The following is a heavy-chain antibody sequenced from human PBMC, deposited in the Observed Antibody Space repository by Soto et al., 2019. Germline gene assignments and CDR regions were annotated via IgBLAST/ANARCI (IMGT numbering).Heavy chain of an antibody. CDR3: AKGGRQWLVTSDFNY. CDR2: VSHDGRNT. J-gene: IGHJ4*02. V-gene: IGHV3-30*18. Sequence: GGSLRLSCAASGFTFSDYAMHWVRQAPGKGLEWVAVVSHDGRNTHYADSVKGRFTISRDSTKNTVSLEMTSLRDEDTAFYYCAKGGRQWLVTSDFNYWGQGALVTVSS. CDR1: GFTFSDYA. D-gene: IGHD6-19*01.